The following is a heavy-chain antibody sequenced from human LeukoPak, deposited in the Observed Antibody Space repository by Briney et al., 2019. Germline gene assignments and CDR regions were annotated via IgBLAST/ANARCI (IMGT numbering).Heavy chain of an antibody. J-gene: IGHJ4*02. Sequence: GASVKVSCKASGYTFADYYMHWVRQAPGQGLEWMGWINPNSGGTNYAQKFQGRVTMTRDTSINTAYMELSRLRSDDTAVYYCERGKGKDYCSSTSCYTGGEGFDYWGQGTLVTVSS. CDR2: INPNSGGT. CDR1: GYTFADYY. CDR3: ERGKGKDYCSSTSCYTGGEGFDY. D-gene: IGHD2-2*02. V-gene: IGHV1-2*02.